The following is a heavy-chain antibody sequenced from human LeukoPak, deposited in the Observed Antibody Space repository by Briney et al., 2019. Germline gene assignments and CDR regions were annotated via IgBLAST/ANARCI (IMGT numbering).Heavy chain of an antibody. CDR2: INPRGGST. V-gene: IGHV1-46*01. Sequence: ASVTASFMASGYTFTNYYMHWVRQAPGQGREGMGIINPRGGSTRYAPKFQGSVTMTSATSTSTVYIELSSLRSEDTPVYYCARGVVFNYSSWYDTWGQGTLVTVSS. CDR1: GYTFTNYY. CDR3: ARGVVFNYSSWYDT. D-gene: IGHD4-11*01. J-gene: IGHJ5*02.